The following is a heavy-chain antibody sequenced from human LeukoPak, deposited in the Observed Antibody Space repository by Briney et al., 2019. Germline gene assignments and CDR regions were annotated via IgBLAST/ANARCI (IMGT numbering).Heavy chain of an antibody. CDR1: GFTFSSYG. D-gene: IGHD2-2*01. CDR2: IRYDGSNK. V-gene: IGHV3-30*02. Sequence: GGSLRLSCAASGFTFSSYGMHWVRQAPGKGLEWVAFIRYDGSNKYYADSVKGRFTISRDNSKNTLYLQMNSLRAEDTAVYYCAKEDGTGIVVVPAAPDRAFDIWGQGTMVTVSS. J-gene: IGHJ3*02. CDR3: AKEDGTGIVVVPAAPDRAFDI.